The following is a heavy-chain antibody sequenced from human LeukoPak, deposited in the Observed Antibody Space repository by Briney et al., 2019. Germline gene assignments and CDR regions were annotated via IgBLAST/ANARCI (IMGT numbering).Heavy chain of an antibody. J-gene: IGHJ4*02. V-gene: IGHV3-48*01. CDR1: GFTFSSYS. CDR3: AKEIGSSRPFDY. CDR2: IGSSSSTI. D-gene: IGHD2-2*01. Sequence: GGSLRLSCAASGFTFSSYSMNWVRQAPGKGLEWVSYIGSSSSTIYYADSVKGRFTISRDNSKNTLYLQMNSLRGEDTAVYYCAKEIGSSRPFDYWGQGTLVTVSS.